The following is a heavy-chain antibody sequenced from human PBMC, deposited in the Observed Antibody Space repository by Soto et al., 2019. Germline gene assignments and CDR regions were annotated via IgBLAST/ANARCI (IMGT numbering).Heavy chain of an antibody. CDR3: ARVLVDTAMVMGPWFDP. CDR1: GGTFSSYA. J-gene: IGHJ5*02. Sequence: QVQLVQSGAEVKKPGSSVKVSCKASGGTFSSYALSWVRQAPGQGREWMGGIIPIFGTANYAQKFQGRVTITADESTSTADMELSSLSSEDTAVYYCARVLVDTAMVMGPWFDPWGQGTLVTVSS. CDR2: IIPIFGTA. V-gene: IGHV1-69*01. D-gene: IGHD5-18*01.